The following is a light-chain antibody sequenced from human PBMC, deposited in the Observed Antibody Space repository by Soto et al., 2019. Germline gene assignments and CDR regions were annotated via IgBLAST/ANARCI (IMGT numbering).Light chain of an antibody. Sequence: VVLTQSPDTLSLSPGERATLSCRASQRVSSYLAWYQQKPGQSPRLLSYDTFNRATGIPARFRGSGSGKDFTLTISSLEPEDFAVYYCQQRSNWPPPITFGQGTRLEI. CDR1: QRVSSY. CDR2: DTF. V-gene: IGKV3-11*01. CDR3: QQRSNWPPPIT. J-gene: IGKJ5*01.